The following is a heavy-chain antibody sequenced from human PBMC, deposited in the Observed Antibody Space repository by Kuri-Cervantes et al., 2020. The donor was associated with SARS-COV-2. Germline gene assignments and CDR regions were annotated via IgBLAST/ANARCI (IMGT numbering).Heavy chain of an antibody. J-gene: IGHJ6*02. D-gene: IGHD2/OR15-2a*01. CDR3: ARAIGYYYYYGMEF. CDR2: ISVSTSST. Sequence: GESLKISCAASGFTFSNYAMTWVRQAPGKGLEWVSAISVSTSSTYYADSVRGRFTISRDSSNNTLYLQMNSLRAEDTAVYYWARAIGYYYYYGMEFWGQGPMVTVSS. V-gene: IGHV3-23*01. CDR1: GFTFSNYA.